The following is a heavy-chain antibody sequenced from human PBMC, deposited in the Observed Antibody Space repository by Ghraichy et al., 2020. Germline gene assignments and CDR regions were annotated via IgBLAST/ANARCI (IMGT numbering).Heavy chain of an antibody. D-gene: IGHD3-22*01. V-gene: IGHV3-9*01. J-gene: IGHJ4*02. CDR2: ISWNSGSI. Sequence: GGSLRLSCAASGFTFDDYAMHWVRQAPGKGLEWVSGISWNSGSIGYADSVKGRFTISRDNAKNSLYLQMNSLRAEDTALYYCAKAPRYYYDSSGPTSFFDYWGQGTLVTVSS. CDR3: AKAPRYYYDSSGPTSFFDY. CDR1: GFTFDDYA.